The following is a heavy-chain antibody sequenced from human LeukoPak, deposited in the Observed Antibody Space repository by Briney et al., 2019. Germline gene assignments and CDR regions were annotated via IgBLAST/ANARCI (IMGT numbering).Heavy chain of an antibody. J-gene: IGHJ3*02. CDR3: AREAYSNYAYDM. CDR1: GFTFSTYW. V-gene: IGHV3-74*01. CDR2: INSDGGNT. D-gene: IGHD6-13*01. Sequence: PGGSLRLSCAASGFTFSTYWMHWVRQAPGKGLVWVSRINSDGGNTVYADSAKGRFTISRDNVKNTVYLQMNSLRAEDTAVYYCAREAYSNYAYDMGGQGTMVIVSS.